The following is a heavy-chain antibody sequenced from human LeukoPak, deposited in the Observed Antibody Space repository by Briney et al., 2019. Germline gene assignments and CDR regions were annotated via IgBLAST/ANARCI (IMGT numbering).Heavy chain of an antibody. Sequence: ASVKVSCKASGYTFTSYYTHWVRQAPGQGLEWMGIINPSGGSTSYAQKFQGRVTMTRDTSTSTVYMELSSLRSEDTAVYYCAKDRTVGASYWYFDLWGRGTLVTVSS. CDR2: INPSGGST. D-gene: IGHD1-26*01. CDR1: GYTFTSYY. CDR3: AKDRTVGASYWYFDL. V-gene: IGHV1-46*01. J-gene: IGHJ2*01.